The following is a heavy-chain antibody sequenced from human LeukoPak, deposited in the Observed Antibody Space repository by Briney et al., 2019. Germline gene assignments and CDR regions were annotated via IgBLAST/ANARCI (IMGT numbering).Heavy chain of an antibody. V-gene: IGHV4-31*03. CDR1: GGSISSGGYY. Sequence: QTLSLTCTVSGGSISSGGYYWSWIRQHPGKGLEWIGYIYYSGSTYYNPSLKSRVTISVDTSKNQFSLKLSSVTAADTAVYYCARGSIAARPHWFDPWGQGTLVTVSS. CDR2: IYYSGST. D-gene: IGHD6-6*01. J-gene: IGHJ5*02. CDR3: ARGSIAARPHWFDP.